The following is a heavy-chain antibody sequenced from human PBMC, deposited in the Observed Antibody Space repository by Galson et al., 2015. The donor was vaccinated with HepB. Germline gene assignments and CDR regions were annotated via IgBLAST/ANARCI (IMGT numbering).Heavy chain of an antibody. D-gene: IGHD2-2*01. J-gene: IGHJ4*02. V-gene: IGHV3-64*04. CDR3: AKDRDCSSTSCPVDY. CDR1: GFIFSNYG. CDR2: TSHNGGST. Sequence: SLRLSCAASGFIFSNYGMHWVRQAPGKGLEHVSATSHNGGSTYHADSVKGRFTISRDNSKNTLYLQMNSLRAEDTAVYYCAKDRDCSSTSCPVDYWGQGTLVTVSS.